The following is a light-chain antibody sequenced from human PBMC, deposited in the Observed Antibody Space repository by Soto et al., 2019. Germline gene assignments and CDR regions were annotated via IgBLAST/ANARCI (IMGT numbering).Light chain of an antibody. Sequence: DIQITQSPATLSASVGDRGTITCRASQTISSWLAWYQQKPGKAPKLLIYKASTLKSGVPSRFSGSGSGTEFTLTISRLQPDDFETYYCQHYNSYSEAFGQGTKVDIK. CDR3: QHYNSYSEA. CDR1: QTISSW. CDR2: KAS. V-gene: IGKV1-5*03. J-gene: IGKJ1*01.